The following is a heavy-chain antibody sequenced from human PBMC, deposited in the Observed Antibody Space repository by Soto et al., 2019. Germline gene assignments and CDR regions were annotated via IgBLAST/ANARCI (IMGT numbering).Heavy chain of an antibody. CDR2: IIPIFGTA. CDR1: GGTFSSYA. Sequence: ASVKVSCKASGGTFSSYAISWVRQAPGQGLEWMGGIIPIFGTANYAQKFQGRVTITADESTSTAYMELSSLRSEDTAVYYCARDSCSSTSCYFREYNWFDPWGQGTLVTVSS. V-gene: IGHV1-69*13. J-gene: IGHJ5*02. CDR3: ARDSCSSTSCYFREYNWFDP. D-gene: IGHD2-2*01.